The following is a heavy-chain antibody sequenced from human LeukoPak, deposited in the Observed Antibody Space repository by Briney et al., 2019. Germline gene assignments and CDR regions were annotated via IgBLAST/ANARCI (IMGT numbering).Heavy chain of an antibody. CDR1: GGSISSGGYY. Sequence: SETLSLTCTVSGGSISSGGYYWSWIRQHPGKGLEWIGYIYYSGSTYYNPSLKSRVTISVDTSKNQFSLKLSSVTAADTAVYYCAILGGSGYSTDAFDIWGQGTMVTVSS. V-gene: IGHV4-31*03. CDR3: AILGGSGYSTDAFDI. J-gene: IGHJ3*02. CDR2: IYYSGST. D-gene: IGHD3-22*01.